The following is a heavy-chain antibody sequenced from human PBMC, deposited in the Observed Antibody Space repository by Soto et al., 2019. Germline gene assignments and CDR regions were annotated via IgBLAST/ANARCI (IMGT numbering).Heavy chain of an antibody. CDR3: ARPAVNDLDADSSAFDI. CDR2: VIPIIGEG. CDR1: GGTFSSQT. V-gene: IGHV1-69*02. Sequence: QVQLVQSGAEVKEPGSSVKVSCKVSGGTFSSQTINWVRQVPGQGLEWMGSVIPIIGEGKYAQSFLGRVTITADRSTSTAYMELNSLRPEDTAVYYCARPAVNDLDADSSAFDIWGQGTMVTVSS. J-gene: IGHJ3*02. D-gene: IGHD1-1*01.